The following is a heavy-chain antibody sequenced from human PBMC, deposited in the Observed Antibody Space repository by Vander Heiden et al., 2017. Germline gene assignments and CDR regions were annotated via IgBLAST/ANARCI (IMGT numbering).Heavy chain of an antibody. Sequence: QVKLVESGGGVVRPGTSLRLSCTASGFTFSHYGMHWVRQVPGKGLEWVAFIWDDGSSKDYGNSLAGRFTISRDNSKNNVYLQMSDLRVEDTAIYYCVRDGEYCGGKCPLNYFDSWGQGTLVTVSS. CDR1: GFTFSHYG. CDR2: IWDDGSSK. CDR3: VRDGEYCGGKCPLNYFDS. D-gene: IGHD2-21*01. V-gene: IGHV3-33*08. J-gene: IGHJ4*02.